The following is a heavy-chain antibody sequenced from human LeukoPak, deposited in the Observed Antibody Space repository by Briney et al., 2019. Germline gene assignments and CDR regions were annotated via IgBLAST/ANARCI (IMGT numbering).Heavy chain of an antibody. D-gene: IGHD6-13*01. CDR3: ARLGFGAAAGPDY. Sequence: SETLSLTCAIYGGPFSGYYWSWIRQPPKKGLEWIGEINHSGSTSYNPSLKSRVTISGDAPKNQFSLKLSSVTAADTAVYYCARLGFGAAAGPDYWGQGTLATVSS. V-gene: IGHV4-34*01. CDR1: GGPFSGYY. CDR2: INHSGST. J-gene: IGHJ4*02.